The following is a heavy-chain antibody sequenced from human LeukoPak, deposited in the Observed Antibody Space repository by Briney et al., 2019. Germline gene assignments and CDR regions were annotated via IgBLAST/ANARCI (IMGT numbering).Heavy chain of an antibody. J-gene: IGHJ3*02. D-gene: IGHD6-19*01. CDR1: GFIFSDFD. CDR2: IGTTGDT. V-gene: IGHV3-13*04. CDR3: ARATISVAYAFDI. Sequence: PGGSLRLSCAASGFIFSDFDMHWGRQVTGKGLEWVSAIGTTGDTYYPGSVKGRFTISRENAKNSLYLQMNSLRAEDTAVYYCARATISVAYAFDIWGRGTMVTVSS.